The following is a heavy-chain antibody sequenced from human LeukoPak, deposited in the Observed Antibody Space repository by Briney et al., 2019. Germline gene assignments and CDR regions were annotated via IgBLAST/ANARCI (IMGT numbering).Heavy chain of an antibody. CDR3: ARELTYGYSCMGFDY. D-gene: IGHD6-13*01. V-gene: IGHV4-59*01. J-gene: IGHJ4*02. CDR2: IYYSGST. Sequence: SETLSLTCTVSGGSISSYYWSWIRQPPGKGLEWIGYIYYSGSTNYNPSLKSRVTISVDTSKNQFSLKLSSVTAADTAVYYCARELTYGYSCMGFDYWGQGTLVTVSS. CDR1: GGSISSYY.